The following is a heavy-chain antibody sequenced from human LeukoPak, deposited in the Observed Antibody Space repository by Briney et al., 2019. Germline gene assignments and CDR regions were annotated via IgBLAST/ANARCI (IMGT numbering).Heavy chain of an antibody. CDR2: ISYDGSNE. J-gene: IGHJ6*03. V-gene: IGHV3-30*04. CDR1: GFTFSSYV. D-gene: IGHD4-17*01. Sequence: GGSLRLSCAASGFTFSSYVMHWVRQAPGKGLEWVAIISYDGSNEYYADSVKGRFTISRDNAKNSLYLQMNSLRAEDTAVYYCARGTVTTIYYYYYMDVWGKGTTVTVSS. CDR3: ARGTVTTIYYYYYMDV.